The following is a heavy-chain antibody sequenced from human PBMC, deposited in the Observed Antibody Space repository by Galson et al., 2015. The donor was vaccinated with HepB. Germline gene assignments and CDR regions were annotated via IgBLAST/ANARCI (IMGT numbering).Heavy chain of an antibody. CDR2: INPNSGGT. V-gene: IGHV1-2*06. J-gene: IGHJ4*02. Sequence: SVKVSCKASGYTFTGYYMHWVRQAPGQGLEWMGRINPNSGGTNYAQKFQGRVTMTRDTSISTAYMELSRLRSDDTAVYYCARRAGSGCSGGSCSAGGYYFDYWGQGTLVTVSS. CDR3: ARRAGSGCSGGSCSAGGYYFDY. CDR1: GYTFTGYY. D-gene: IGHD2-15*01.